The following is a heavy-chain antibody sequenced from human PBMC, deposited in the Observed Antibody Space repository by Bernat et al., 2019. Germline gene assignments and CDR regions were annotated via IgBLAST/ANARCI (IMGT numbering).Heavy chain of an antibody. J-gene: IGHJ5*02. D-gene: IGHD4-4*01. CDR2: ISRISSHI. V-gene: IGHV3-21*05. CDR1: GFTFSDFS. Sequence: EMQLVESGGGLVKPGGSLRLSCTASGFTFSDFSMNWVRQAPGKGLEWLSYISRISSHIYYADSVKGRFTISRDNAKSTLYLQMNSLRADDTAVYYCAGDPADSLTRNLFDPWGQGTLVTVSS. CDR3: AGDPADSLTRNLFDP.